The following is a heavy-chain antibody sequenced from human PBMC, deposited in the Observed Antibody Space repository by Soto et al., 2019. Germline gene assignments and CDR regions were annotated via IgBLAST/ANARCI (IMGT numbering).Heavy chain of an antibody. D-gene: IGHD3-10*01. V-gene: IGHV4-31*03. J-gene: IGHJ4*02. CDR2: IFYSGNT. Sequence: SETLSLTCTVSGNSISTGAYYWSWLRQHPVKGLEWIGHIFYSGNTHYSPSLESRVTISVDTSKNQFSIKPTSVTVADTAVYYCAREGRSAAPQAGFDLWGQGTLVTVSS. CDR1: GNSISTGAYY. CDR3: AREGRSAAPQAGFDL.